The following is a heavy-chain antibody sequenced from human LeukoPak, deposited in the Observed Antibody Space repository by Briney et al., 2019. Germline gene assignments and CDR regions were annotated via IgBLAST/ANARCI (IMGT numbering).Heavy chain of an antibody. Sequence: GGSLRLSCAVSGMTLSNYGMSWVRGAPGKGVEWVAGIGDSGGRRKYADSVKGRFTISRDNPKNTLYLQMNSLRAEDTAVYFCAKRGVVIRVILVGFHKEAYYFDSWGQGALVTVSS. D-gene: IGHD3-10*01. CDR2: IGDSGGRR. CDR3: AKRGVVIRVILVGFHKEAYYFDS. V-gene: IGHV3-23*01. J-gene: IGHJ4*02. CDR1: GMTLSNYG.